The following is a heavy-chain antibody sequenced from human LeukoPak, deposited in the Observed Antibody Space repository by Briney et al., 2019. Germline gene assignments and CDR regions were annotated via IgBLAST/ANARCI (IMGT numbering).Heavy chain of an antibody. CDR2: IYGGGST. D-gene: IGHD6-19*01. V-gene: IGHV3-66*02. CDR1: GFTVSSNY. Sequence: GGSLRLSCAASGFTVSSNYMSWVRQAPGKGLEWVSVIYGGGSTYYADSVKGRFTISRDNSKNTLYLQMNSLRAEDTAVYYCARESSYSRGWYYFDYWGQGTLVTVSS. J-gene: IGHJ4*02. CDR3: ARESSYSRGWYYFDY.